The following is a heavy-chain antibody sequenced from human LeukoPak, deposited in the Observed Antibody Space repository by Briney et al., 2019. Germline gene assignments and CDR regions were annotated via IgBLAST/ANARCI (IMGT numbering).Heavy chain of an antibody. CDR3: ARDPYSSSWSYGMDV. Sequence: GGSLRLSCTASGFTFSSYWMSWVRQTPEKGLEWVANIKQDGSEKVYVDSVKGRSTISRDNAKSSLYLQMNSLRAEDTAVYYCARDPYSSSWSYGMDVWGQGTTVTVSS. CDR2: IKQDGSEK. V-gene: IGHV3-7*05. CDR1: GFTFSSYW. D-gene: IGHD6-13*01. J-gene: IGHJ6*02.